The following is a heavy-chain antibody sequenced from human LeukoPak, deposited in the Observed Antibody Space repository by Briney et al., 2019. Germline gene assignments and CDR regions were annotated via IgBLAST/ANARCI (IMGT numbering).Heavy chain of an antibody. Sequence: GGSLRLSCAASGFTFSSYGMHWVRQAPGKGLEWVAVISYDGSNKYYADSVKGRFTISRDNSKNTLYLQMNSLRAEDTAVYYCAQWAGNHLDYWGQGTLVTVSS. V-gene: IGHV3-30*03. D-gene: IGHD1-14*01. J-gene: IGHJ4*02. CDR3: AQWAGNHLDY. CDR1: GFTFSSYG. CDR2: ISYDGSNK.